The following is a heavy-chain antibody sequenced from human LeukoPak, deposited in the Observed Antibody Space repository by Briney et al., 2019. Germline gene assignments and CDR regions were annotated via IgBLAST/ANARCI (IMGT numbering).Heavy chain of an antibody. D-gene: IGHD3-10*01. CDR1: GDTISSNSYY. Sequence: SETLSLTCTVSGDTISSNSYYWGWIRQPPGKELEWIGSIYYSGSTHYNPSLKSRVTISVDASKNRFSLRLSSVTATDTAVYYCARHGFYYASGPLFDYWGQGILVTVSS. J-gene: IGHJ4*02. CDR3: ARHGFYYASGPLFDY. CDR2: IYYSGST. V-gene: IGHV4-39*01.